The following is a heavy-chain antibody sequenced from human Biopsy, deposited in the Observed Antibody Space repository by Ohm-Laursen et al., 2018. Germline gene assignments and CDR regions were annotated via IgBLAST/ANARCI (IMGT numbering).Heavy chain of an antibody. J-gene: IGHJ4*02. CDR3: ARGPSGVATIG. D-gene: IGHD5-24*01. CDR2: IKQDVSER. CDR1: GFTFSNYW. V-gene: IGHV3-7*04. Sequence: GTLSLTCAASGFTFSNYWMSWVRQAPGKGLEWVANIKQDVSERFYVDSVKGRFTISRDSSKNTLYLQMNSLRVEDTAAYYCARGPSGVATIGRGQGTLVTVSS.